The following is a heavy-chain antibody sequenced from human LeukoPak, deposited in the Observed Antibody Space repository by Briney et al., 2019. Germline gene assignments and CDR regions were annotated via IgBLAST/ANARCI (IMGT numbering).Heavy chain of an antibody. V-gene: IGHV3-23*01. CDR2: ISGSGGST. D-gene: IGHD3-22*01. J-gene: IGHJ3*02. CDR3: ARDRSGSSGYYGAFDI. Sequence: PGGTLRLSCAASGFTFSSYGMSWVRQAPGKGLEWVSAISGSGGSTYYADSVKGRFTISRDNSKNTLYLQMNSLRAEDTAVYYCARDRSGSSGYYGAFDIWGQGTMVTVSS. CDR1: GFTFSSYG.